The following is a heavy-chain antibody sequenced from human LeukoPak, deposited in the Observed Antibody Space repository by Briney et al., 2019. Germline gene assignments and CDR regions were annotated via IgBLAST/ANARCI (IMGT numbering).Heavy chain of an antibody. CDR1: GYSFTSYW. J-gene: IGHJ4*02. CDR3: ARRSDTAMAGRSYDY. D-gene: IGHD5-18*01. V-gene: IGHV5-51*01. Sequence: GESLKISCKGSGYSFTSYWIAWVRRMPGKGLEWMGIIYPGDSDTRYSPSFQGQVTISADKSISTAYLQWSSLKASDTAMYYCARRSDTAMAGRSYDYWGQGTLVTVSS. CDR2: IYPGDSDT.